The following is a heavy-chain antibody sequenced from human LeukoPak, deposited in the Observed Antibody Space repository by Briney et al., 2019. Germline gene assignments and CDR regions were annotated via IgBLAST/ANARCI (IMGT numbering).Heavy chain of an antibody. CDR1: GFTVSSNY. CDR3: AKVGYSGYVGYFDY. V-gene: IGHV3-66*02. Sequence: GGSLRLSCAASGFTVSSNYMSWVRQAPGKGLEWVSVIYSGGSTYYADSVKGRFTISRDNSKNTLYLQMNSLRAEDTAVYYCAKVGYSGYVGYFDYWGQGTLVTVSS. D-gene: IGHD5-12*01. CDR2: IYSGGST. J-gene: IGHJ4*02.